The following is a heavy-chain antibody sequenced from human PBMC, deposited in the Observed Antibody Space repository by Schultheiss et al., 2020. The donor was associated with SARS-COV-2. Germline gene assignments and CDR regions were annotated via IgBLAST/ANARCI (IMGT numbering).Heavy chain of an antibody. D-gene: IGHD2-15*01. V-gene: IGHV2-26*01. CDR3: ARIPIGSCYGDY. Sequence: TLSLTCAVYGGSFSGYYWSWIRQPPGKALEWLAHIFSNDEKSYSTSLKSRLTISKDTSKNQVVLTLTNMDPVDTATYYCARIPIGSCYGDYWGQGTLVTVSS. CDR2: IFSNDEK. J-gene: IGHJ4*02. CDR1: GGSFSGYYW.